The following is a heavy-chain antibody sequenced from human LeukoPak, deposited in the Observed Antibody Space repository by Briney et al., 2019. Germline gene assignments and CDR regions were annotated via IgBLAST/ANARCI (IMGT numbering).Heavy chain of an antibody. CDR2: IIPIFGTA. Sequence: GSSVKVSCKASGGTFSSYAISWVRQAPGQGLEWMGGIIPIFGTANYAQKFQGRVTVTADESTSTAYMELSSLRSEDTAVYYCARGLVPAAIGAFDIWGQGTMVTVSS. V-gene: IGHV1-69*01. CDR1: GGTFSSYA. D-gene: IGHD2-2*02. CDR3: ARGLVPAAIGAFDI. J-gene: IGHJ3*02.